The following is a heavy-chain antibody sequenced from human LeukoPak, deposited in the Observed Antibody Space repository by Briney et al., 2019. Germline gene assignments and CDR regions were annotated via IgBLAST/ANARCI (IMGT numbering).Heavy chain of an antibody. V-gene: IGHV3-15*01. CDR1: GITFSNAW. CDR2: VKSKTDGETT. J-gene: IGHJ4*02. CDR3: ARDRSSSGPFDY. Sequence: GGSLRLSCAASGITFSNAWMSWVRQAPGKGLEWVGRVKSKTDGETTDYAAPVKGRFTISRDDSKNTLYLQMNSLRAEDTAVYYCARDRSSSGPFDYWGQGTLVTVSS. D-gene: IGHD6-19*01.